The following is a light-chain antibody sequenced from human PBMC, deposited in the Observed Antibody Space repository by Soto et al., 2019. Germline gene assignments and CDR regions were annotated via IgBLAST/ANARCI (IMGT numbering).Light chain of an antibody. J-gene: IGKJ4*01. Sequence: IVLTQSPGTLSVSPGERVILSCRASQTLRNKLAWYQQKPGQAPRLLIYGGFTRATGIPARFSGSGSGTEFALTSSSLQSEDYASYYFQQQNGWPLTVGGGTKLDLK. CDR2: GGF. CDR1: QTLRNK. CDR3: QQQNGWPLT. V-gene: IGKV3-15*01.